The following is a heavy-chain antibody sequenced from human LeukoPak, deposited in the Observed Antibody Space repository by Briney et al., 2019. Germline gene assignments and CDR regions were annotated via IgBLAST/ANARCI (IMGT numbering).Heavy chain of an antibody. V-gene: IGHV4-59*01. D-gene: IGHD3-3*01. Sequence: PSETLSLTCTVSGGSISSYYWSWLRQPPGKGLEWIGYIYYSGSTNYNPSLKSRVTISVDTSKNQFSLKLSSVTAADTAVYYCARTIVPYYDFRSGFDYWGQGTLVTVSS. CDR3: ARTIVPYYDFRSGFDY. J-gene: IGHJ4*02. CDR1: GGSISSYY. CDR2: IYYSGST.